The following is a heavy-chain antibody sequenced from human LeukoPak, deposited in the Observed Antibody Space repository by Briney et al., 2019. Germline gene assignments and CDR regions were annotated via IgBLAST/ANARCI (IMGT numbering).Heavy chain of an antibody. CDR2: INPNSGGT. D-gene: IGHD3-22*01. CDR1: GYTFTGYY. V-gene: IGHV1-2*02. J-gene: IGHJ3*02. Sequence: ASVKVSCKASGYTFTGYYMHWVRQGPGQGLEWMGWINPNSGGTNYAQKFQGRVTMTRDTSISTAYMELSRLRSDDTAVYYCARDHDYYDSSGGAFDIWGQGTMVTVSS. CDR3: ARDHDYYDSSGGAFDI.